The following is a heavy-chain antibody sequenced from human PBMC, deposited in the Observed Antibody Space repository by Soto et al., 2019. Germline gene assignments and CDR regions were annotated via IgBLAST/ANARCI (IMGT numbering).Heavy chain of an antibody. CDR1: VYSFTSYW. CDR2: IYPGDSDT. D-gene: IGHD3-16*01. V-gene: IGHV5-51*01. J-gene: IGHJ6*02. CDR3: ARQGSNGAYYYYGMDV. Sequence: PGESLKISCKGSVYSFTSYWIGWLRQMPGSGLEWLGLIYPGDSDTRYSPSFEGQVTISADKSNSTAYLQWSSLKASDTAMYYCARQGSNGAYYYYGMDVWGQGTTVTVSS.